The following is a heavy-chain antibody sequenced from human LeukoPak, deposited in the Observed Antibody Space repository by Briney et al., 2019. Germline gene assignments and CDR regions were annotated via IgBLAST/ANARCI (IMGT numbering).Heavy chain of an antibody. Sequence: SETLSLTCTVSGGSISSYYWNWIRQSPGKGLEWIGYINYSGSTNYNPSPKSRVTISVDKSKNQFSLKLSSVTAADTAVYYCARDNKDTAMVSVYYYYYMDVWGKGTTDTVSS. J-gene: IGHJ6*03. V-gene: IGHV4-59*01. CDR1: GGSISSYY. CDR3: ARDNKDTAMVSVYYYYYMDV. D-gene: IGHD5-18*01. CDR2: INYSGST.